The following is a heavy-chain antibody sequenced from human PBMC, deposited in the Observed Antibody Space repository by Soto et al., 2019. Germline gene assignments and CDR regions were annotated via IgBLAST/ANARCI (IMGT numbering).Heavy chain of an antibody. Sequence: QVQLQESGPGLVMPSETLSLTCTVSGGSSSDYYWNWIRQPPGKGLEWIGHVYNGGSTNYNPSLKSRVTISVDTSKNQFSLKLSSVTPADTAMYYCAKDGSRSYFNWFDPWGQGTLVTVSS. CDR2: VYNGGST. V-gene: IGHV4-59*01. CDR1: GGSSSDYY. D-gene: IGHD3-10*01. CDR3: AKDGSRSYFNWFDP. J-gene: IGHJ5*02.